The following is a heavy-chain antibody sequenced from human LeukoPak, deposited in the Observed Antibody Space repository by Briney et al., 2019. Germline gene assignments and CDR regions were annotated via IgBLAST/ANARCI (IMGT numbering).Heavy chain of an antibody. Sequence: SETLSLTCSVSGGSISSDYWGWIRQPPGKGLEWIAYVHYSGSTSYNPSLKSRATISADTSKNQFSLKLSSVTAADTAVYYCVRDRELDYWGQGTLVTVSS. J-gene: IGHJ4*02. CDR1: GGSISSDY. D-gene: IGHD1-7*01. V-gene: IGHV4-59*01. CDR2: VHYSGST. CDR3: VRDRELDY.